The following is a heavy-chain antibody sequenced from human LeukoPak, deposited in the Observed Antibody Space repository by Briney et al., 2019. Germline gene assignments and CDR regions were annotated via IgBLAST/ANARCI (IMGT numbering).Heavy chain of an antibody. V-gene: IGHV3-7*01. CDR3: ARENRDGYNPYNWFDP. CDR1: GFSFGSYW. D-gene: IGHD5-24*01. J-gene: IGHJ5*02. CDR2: IKQEGSEK. Sequence: GGPLRLSCAASGFSFGSYWMSWVRQAPGKGLEWVANIKQEGSEKFYVDSVKGRFTISRDNAKNSLYLQMNSLRAEDTGIYYCARENRDGYNPYNWFDPWGQGTLVTVSS.